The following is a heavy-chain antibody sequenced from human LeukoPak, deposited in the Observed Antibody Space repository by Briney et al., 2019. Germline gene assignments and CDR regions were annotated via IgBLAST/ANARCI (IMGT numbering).Heavy chain of an antibody. CDR1: GFTFSGSA. J-gene: IGHJ3*02. V-gene: IGHV3-73*01. CDR3: TSPQDIALVPAERMAFDI. CDR2: IRSKANSYAT. Sequence: GGSLRLSCAASGFTFSGSAMHWVRQASGKGLEWVGRIRSKANSYATAYAASVKGRFTISRDDSKNTAYLQMNSLKTEDTAVYYCTSPQDIALVPAERMAFDIWGQGTMVTVSS. D-gene: IGHD2-2*01.